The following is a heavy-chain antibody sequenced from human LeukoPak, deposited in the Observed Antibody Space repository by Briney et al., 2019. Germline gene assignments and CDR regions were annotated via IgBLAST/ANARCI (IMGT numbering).Heavy chain of an antibody. V-gene: IGHV5-51*01. CDR1: GYSFTSYW. CDR2: IYPGDSDT. Sequence: GESLKISCKGSGYSFTSYWIGWVRQMPGKGLEWMGIIYPGDSDTRYSPSFQGQVTISADKSISTAYLQWSSLKASDTAMYYCARRNGRRDGYIRFDYWGQGTLVTVSS. D-gene: IGHD5-24*01. CDR3: ARRNGRRDGYIRFDY. J-gene: IGHJ4*02.